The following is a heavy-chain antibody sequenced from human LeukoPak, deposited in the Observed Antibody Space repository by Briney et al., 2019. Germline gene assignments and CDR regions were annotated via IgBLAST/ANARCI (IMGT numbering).Heavy chain of an antibody. CDR1: GLTFSSSW. D-gene: IGHD3-3*01. J-gene: IGHJ3*02. V-gene: IGHV3-7*03. CDR3: ARESGITIFGVVAIRGAFDI. Sequence: GGSLRLSCAVSGLTFSSSWMDWVRQAPGKGLEWVANIKQDGSEKYYVDSVKGRFTISRDNAKNSLYLQMNSLRAEDTAVYYCARESGITIFGVVAIRGAFDIWGQGTMVTVSS. CDR2: IKQDGSEK.